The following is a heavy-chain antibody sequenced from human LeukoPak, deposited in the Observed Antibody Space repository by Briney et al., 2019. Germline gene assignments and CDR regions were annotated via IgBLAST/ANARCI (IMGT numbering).Heavy chain of an antibody. D-gene: IGHD1-1*01. V-gene: IGHV1-2*06. CDR3: AKVASTTRRHDAFDI. CDR1: GYTFTSYY. J-gene: IGHJ3*02. Sequence: ASVKVSCKASGYTFTSYYMHWGRQAPGQGLEWVGLINPTGGSTGYAQKFQGRVTMTRDMSISTAYMELSRLRSDDTAVYYCAKVASTTRRHDAFDIWGQGTLVTVSS. CDR2: INPTGGST.